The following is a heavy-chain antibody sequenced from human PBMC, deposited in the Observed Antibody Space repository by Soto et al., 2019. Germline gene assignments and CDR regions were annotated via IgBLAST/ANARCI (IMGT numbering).Heavy chain of an antibody. V-gene: IGHV3-23*01. D-gene: IGHD3-16*02. J-gene: IGHJ4*02. CDR2: ISGSGGST. Sequence: GGSLRLSCAASGFTFSSYAMSWVRQAPGKGLEWVSAISGSGGSTYYADSVKGRFTISRDNSKNTLYLQMNSLRAEDTAVYYCAKIEAHDYIWGSYRRGGTIDYWGQGTLVTVSS. CDR1: GFTFSSYA. CDR3: AKIEAHDYIWGSYRRGGTIDY.